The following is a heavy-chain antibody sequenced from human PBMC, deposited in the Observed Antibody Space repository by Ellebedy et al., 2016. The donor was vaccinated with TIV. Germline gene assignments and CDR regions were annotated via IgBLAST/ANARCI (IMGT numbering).Heavy chain of an antibody. CDR3: ARVGWGDWYFDL. J-gene: IGHJ2*01. V-gene: IGHV3-11*01. D-gene: IGHD3-16*01. CDR2: IRRSGGST. Sequence: GGSLRLXXAASGFTFSDDYMSWFRQAPGKGLEWVSYIRRSGGSTYYADSVKGRFTISRDDAKNAVYLQMNSLRAEDTAVYYCARVGWGDWYFDLWGRGTLVTVSS. CDR1: GFTFSDDY.